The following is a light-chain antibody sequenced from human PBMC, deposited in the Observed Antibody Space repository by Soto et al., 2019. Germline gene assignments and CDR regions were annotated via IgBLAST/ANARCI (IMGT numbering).Light chain of an antibody. V-gene: IGLV3-21*04. Sequence: SYELTQPPSESVAPGETASITCGGDKIGRKSVHWYQQRPGQAPVLVMYYDNDRPSEIPERFSGSNSGNTATLSISRVEAGDEADYYYQVWDSSSDHYVFGTGTKLTVL. CDR3: QVWDSSSDHYV. J-gene: IGLJ1*01. CDR2: YDN. CDR1: KIGRKS.